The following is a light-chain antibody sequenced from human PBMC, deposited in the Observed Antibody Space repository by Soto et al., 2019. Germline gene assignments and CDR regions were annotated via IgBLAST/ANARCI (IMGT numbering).Light chain of an antibody. Sequence: DIQMTQSPSTLSASVGDRVTITCRASQTISTWLAWYQAKPGTAPKLLIYKASNLGSGVPSRFSGSGSGTEFTLTITSLQPDDFATYYCQQYNIYWTFGQGTKVEIK. CDR1: QTISTW. V-gene: IGKV1-5*03. CDR2: KAS. J-gene: IGKJ1*01. CDR3: QQYNIYWT.